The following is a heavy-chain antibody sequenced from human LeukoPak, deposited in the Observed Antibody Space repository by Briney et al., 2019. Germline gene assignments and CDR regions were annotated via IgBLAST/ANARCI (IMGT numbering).Heavy chain of an antibody. CDR2: ISWNSGSI. CDR1: GFTFSSYW. Sequence: GGSLRLSCAASGFTFSSYWMNWVRHAPGKGLEWVSGISWNSGSIGYADSVKGRFTISRDNAKNSLYLQMNSLRAEDTALYYCAKDRAYDFWSGSYGMDVWGQGTTVTVSS. J-gene: IGHJ6*02. V-gene: IGHV3-9*01. D-gene: IGHD3-3*01. CDR3: AKDRAYDFWSGSYGMDV.